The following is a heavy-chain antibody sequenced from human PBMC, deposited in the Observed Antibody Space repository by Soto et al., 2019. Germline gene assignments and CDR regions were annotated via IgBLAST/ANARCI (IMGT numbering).Heavy chain of an antibody. CDR1: GYTFTSYG. Sequence: ASVKVSCKASGYTFTSYGISWVRQAPGQGLEWMGWISAYNGNTNYAQKLQGRVTMTTATSTSTAYTELRSLRSDDTAVYYCARDSRNVLLWFGELWRSYYYGMDVWGQGTTVTVSS. J-gene: IGHJ6*02. D-gene: IGHD3-10*01. CDR3: ARDSRNVLLWFGELWRSYYYGMDV. CDR2: ISAYNGNT. V-gene: IGHV1-18*04.